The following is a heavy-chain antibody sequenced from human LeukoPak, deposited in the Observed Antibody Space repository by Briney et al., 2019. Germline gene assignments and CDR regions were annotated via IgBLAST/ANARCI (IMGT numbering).Heavy chain of an antibody. CDR3: AISSSGWYYFDY. CDR2: ISAYNGNT. CDR1: GGTFSSYA. J-gene: IGHJ4*02. V-gene: IGHV1-18*01. Sequence: ASVKVSCKASGGTFSSYAISWVRQAPGQGLEWMGWISAYNGNTNYTQKLQGRVTITTDTSMSTAYMELRSLRSDDTAVYYCAISSSGWYYFDYWGQGTLVTVSS. D-gene: IGHD6-19*01.